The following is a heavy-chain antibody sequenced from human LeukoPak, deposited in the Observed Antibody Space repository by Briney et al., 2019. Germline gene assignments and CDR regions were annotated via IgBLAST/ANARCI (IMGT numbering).Heavy chain of an antibody. CDR3: ARAPVVRGEGYYYYYGMDV. CDR2: IGTAGDT. CDR1: GFTFSSYG. Sequence: GGSLRLSCAASGFTFSSYGMHWVRQATGKGLEWVSAIGTAGDTYYPGSVKGRFTISRENAKNSLYLQMNSLRAGDTAVYYCARAPVVRGEGYYYYYGMDVWGQGTTVTVSS. V-gene: IGHV3-13*01. D-gene: IGHD3-10*01. J-gene: IGHJ6*02.